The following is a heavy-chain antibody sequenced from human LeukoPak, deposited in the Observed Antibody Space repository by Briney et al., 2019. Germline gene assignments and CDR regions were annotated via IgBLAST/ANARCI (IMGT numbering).Heavy chain of an antibody. CDR3: ARYSYGYYFDY. V-gene: IGHV4-38-2*01. CDR1: GYSISSGYY. J-gene: IGHJ4*02. CDR2: IYHSGST. D-gene: IGHD5-18*01. Sequence: PSETLSLTCAVSGYSISSGYYWGWIRQPPGEGLEWIGSIYHSGSTYYNPSLKSRVTISVDTSKNQFSLKLSSVTAADTAVYYCARYSYGYYFDYWGQGTLVTVSS.